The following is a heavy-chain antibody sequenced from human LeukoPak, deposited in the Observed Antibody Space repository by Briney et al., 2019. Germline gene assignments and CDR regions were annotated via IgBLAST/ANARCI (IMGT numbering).Heavy chain of an antibody. V-gene: IGHV4-59*01. J-gene: IGHJ4*02. CDR2: IYYSGSA. CDR3: AREVVNTYGYEY. Sequence: PSETLSLTCTVSGGSISSYYWSWIRQPPGKGLEWIGSIYYSGSANYNPSLKSRVTISVGTSKNQFSLKLSSVTAADTAVYYCAREVVNTYGYEYWGQGSLVTVSS. D-gene: IGHD5-18*01. CDR1: GGSISSYY.